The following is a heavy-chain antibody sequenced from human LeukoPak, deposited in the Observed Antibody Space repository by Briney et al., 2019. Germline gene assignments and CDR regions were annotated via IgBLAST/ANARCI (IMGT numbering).Heavy chain of an antibody. V-gene: IGHV1-2*02. J-gene: IGHJ4*02. D-gene: IGHD1-26*01. CDR2: INPNSGGT. CDR3: ARLIVGATEFDY. CDR1: GHTFTGYY. Sequence: GASVKVSCKASGHTFTGYYMHWVRQAPGQGLEWMGWINPNSGGTNYAQKFQGRVTMTRDTSISTAYMELSRLRSDDTAVYYCARLIVGATEFDYWGQGTLVTVSS.